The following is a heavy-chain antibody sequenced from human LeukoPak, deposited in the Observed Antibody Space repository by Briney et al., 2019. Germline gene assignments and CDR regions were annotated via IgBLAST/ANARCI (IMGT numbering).Heavy chain of an antibody. D-gene: IGHD3-3*01. J-gene: IGHJ4*02. V-gene: IGHV4-30-4*08. CDR3: ARVWYDFWSGYFDY. Sequence: SETLSLTCTVSGGSISSGDYYWSWIRQPPGKGLEWIGYIYYSGSTYYNPSLKSRVTISVDTSKNQFSLKLSSVTAADTAVYYCARVWYDFWSGYFDYWGQGTLVTVSS. CDR2: IYYSGST. CDR1: GGSISSGDYY.